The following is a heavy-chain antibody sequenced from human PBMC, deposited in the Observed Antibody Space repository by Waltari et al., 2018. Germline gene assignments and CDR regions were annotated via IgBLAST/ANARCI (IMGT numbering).Heavy chain of an antibody. CDR1: GYSISSGYY. J-gene: IGHJ4*02. CDR3: ASRGGGYCSGGSCYSVDY. D-gene: IGHD2-15*01. Sequence: QVQLQESGPGLVKPSETLSLTCAVSGYSISSGYYWGWIRQPPGKGLEGIGSIYHSGSTYYNPSLKSRVTISVDTSKNQFSLKLSSVTAADTAVYYCASRGGGYCSGGSCYSVDYWGQGTLVTVSS. CDR2: IYHSGST. V-gene: IGHV4-38-2*01.